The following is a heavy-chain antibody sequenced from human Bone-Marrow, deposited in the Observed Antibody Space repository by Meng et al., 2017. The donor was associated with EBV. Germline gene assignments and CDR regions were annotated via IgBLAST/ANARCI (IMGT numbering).Heavy chain of an antibody. Sequence: EPRVQAGAEGRSPGSSVRVPVNAAGVTFSSYAISWWRQAPGQGLEWMGGIIPIFGTANYAQKFQGRVTITADKSTSTAYMELSSLRSEDTAVYFCASTRGIWYDFDYWGQGTLVTVSS. D-gene: IGHD1-26*01. J-gene: IGHJ4*02. CDR1: GVTFSSYA. V-gene: IGHV1-69*06. CDR2: IIPIFGTA. CDR3: ASTRGIWYDFDY.